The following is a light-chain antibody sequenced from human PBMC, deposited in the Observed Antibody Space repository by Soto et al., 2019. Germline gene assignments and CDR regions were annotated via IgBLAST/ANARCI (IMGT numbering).Light chain of an antibody. Sequence: SVLTQPPSASGSPGQSVTISCTGTSSDVGNYNYVSWYQQHPGKAPKLMIYEVSKRPSGVPDRFSGSKSGNTASLTVSGLQAEDEADYYCSSYEGSNNYVFGTGTKVTVL. CDR3: SSYEGSNNYV. CDR1: SSDVGNYNY. V-gene: IGLV2-8*01. J-gene: IGLJ1*01. CDR2: EVS.